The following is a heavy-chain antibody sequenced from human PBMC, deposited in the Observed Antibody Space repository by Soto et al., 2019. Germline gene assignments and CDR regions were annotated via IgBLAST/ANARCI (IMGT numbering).Heavy chain of an antibody. CDR2: MNPNSGNT. CDR1: GYTFTSYD. J-gene: IGHJ6*02. Sequence: QVQLVQSGAEVKKPGASVKVSCKASGYTFTSYDINWVRQATGQGLEWMGWMNPNSGNTGYAQKFXGXVXXTRTTSIRTAYMERSSLRSEDTAVYYCARWPVGYYYYGMGVWGQGTTVTVSS. V-gene: IGHV1-8*01. CDR3: ARWPVGYYYYGMGV. D-gene: IGHD3-3*01.